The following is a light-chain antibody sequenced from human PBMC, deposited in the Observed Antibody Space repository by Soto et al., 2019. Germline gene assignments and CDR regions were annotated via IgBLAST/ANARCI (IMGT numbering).Light chain of an antibody. CDR1: QSVSSN. Sequence: EIVLIQSPATLSLSPGERATLSCRASQSVSSNLAWYQQNPGQAPRLLIFDASNRATGIPARFSGGGSGTDFILTISSLEPEDFAVYYCQQHSNWPLTFGGGTKVDNK. V-gene: IGKV3-11*01. CDR2: DAS. CDR3: QQHSNWPLT. J-gene: IGKJ4*01.